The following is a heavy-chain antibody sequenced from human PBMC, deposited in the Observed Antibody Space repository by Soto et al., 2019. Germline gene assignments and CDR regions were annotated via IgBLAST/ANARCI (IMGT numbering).Heavy chain of an antibody. D-gene: IGHD3-10*01. CDR3: AKQRAGYGSGSDTFYFDF. CDR1: GFTFSTYA. Sequence: GSLRLCCSTSGFTFSTYAMNWVRQAPGEGLEWVSALSGSGGTTYYADSVRGRLTISSDNSKNTLFLQMSSLRAEDTALYYCAKQRAGYGSGSDTFYFDFWGQGTLVTVSS. J-gene: IGHJ4*02. CDR2: LSGSGGTT. V-gene: IGHV3-23*01.